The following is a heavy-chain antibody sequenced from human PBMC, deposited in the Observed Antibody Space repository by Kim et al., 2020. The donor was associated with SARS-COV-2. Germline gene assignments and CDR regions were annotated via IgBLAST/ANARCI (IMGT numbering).Heavy chain of an antibody. V-gene: IGHV1-69*13. CDR1: GGTFSSYA. J-gene: IGHJ6*02. D-gene: IGHD3-9*01. CDR3: ARGGNDILTYYYYGMDV. Sequence: SVKVSCKASGGTFSSYAISWVRQAPGQGLEWMGGIIPIFGTANYAQKFQGRVTITADESTSTAYMELSSLRSEDTAVYYCARGGNDILTYYYYGMDVWGQGTTVTVSS. CDR2: IIPIFGTA.